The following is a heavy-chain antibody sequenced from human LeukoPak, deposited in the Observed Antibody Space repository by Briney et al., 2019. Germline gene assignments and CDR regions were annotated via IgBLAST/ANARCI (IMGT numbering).Heavy chain of an antibody. J-gene: IGHJ4*02. CDR2: IDSSGST. CDR1: GFTVSSNY. Sequence: GGSLRLSCAASGFTVSSNYMSWVRQAPGKGLEWVSIIDSSGSTYYADCVKGRFTISRDDSKNTLFLQMNSLRAEDTAVYYSAREGGPNWGFDYWGQGTLVTVSS. V-gene: IGHV3-53*01. D-gene: IGHD7-27*01. CDR3: AREGGPNWGFDY.